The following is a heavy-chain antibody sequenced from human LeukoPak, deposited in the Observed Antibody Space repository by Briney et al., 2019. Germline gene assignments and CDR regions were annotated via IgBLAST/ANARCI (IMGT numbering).Heavy chain of an antibody. CDR1: GFTFSTYW. Sequence: GGSLRLSCAAFGFTFSTYWMHWVRQAPGKGLVWVSRINSDGSSTSYADSVKGRFTISRDNAKNTLYLQMNSLRAEDTAVYYCPRYNWNSAPFDYWGQGTLVTVSS. CDR3: PRYNWNSAPFDY. J-gene: IGHJ4*02. D-gene: IGHD1-7*01. CDR2: INSDGSST. V-gene: IGHV3-74*01.